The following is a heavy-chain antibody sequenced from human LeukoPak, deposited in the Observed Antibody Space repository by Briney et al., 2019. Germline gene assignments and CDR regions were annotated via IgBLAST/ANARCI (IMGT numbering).Heavy chain of an antibody. CDR1: GFTFSTYW. Sequence: PGGSLRLSCAASGFTFSTYWMHWVRQAPGKGLVWVSRVNGEGSSTNYADSVKGRFTISRDNAKNTLYLQMNSLRAEDTAVYYCARDGIAAVDFDYWGQGILVTVSS. J-gene: IGHJ4*02. D-gene: IGHD6-13*01. V-gene: IGHV3-74*01. CDR2: VNGEGSST. CDR3: ARDGIAAVDFDY.